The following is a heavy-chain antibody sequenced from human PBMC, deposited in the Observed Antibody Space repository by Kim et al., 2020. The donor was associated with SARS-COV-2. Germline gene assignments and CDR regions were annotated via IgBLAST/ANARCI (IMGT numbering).Heavy chain of an antibody. Sequence: YAPGLPGRFVFSLDTSVSTAYLQISSLKAEDTAVYYCASRNDGGGNAFDIWGQGTMVTVSS. CDR3: ASRNDGGGNAFDI. J-gene: IGHJ3*02. V-gene: IGHV7-4-1*02. D-gene: IGHD1-1*01.